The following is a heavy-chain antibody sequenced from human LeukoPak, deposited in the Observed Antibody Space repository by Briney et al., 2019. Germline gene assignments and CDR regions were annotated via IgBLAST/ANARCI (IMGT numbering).Heavy chain of an antibody. CDR3: AKHHEYQLLSSLGY. CDR2: ISYDGSNK. J-gene: IGHJ4*02. V-gene: IGHV3-30*18. Sequence: GGSLRLSCAASGFTFSSYGMHWVRQAPGKGLEWVAVISYDGSNKYYADSVKGRFTISRDNSKNTLYLQMNSLRAEDTAVYYCAKHHEYQLLSSLGYWGQGTLVTVSS. D-gene: IGHD2-2*01. CDR1: GFTFSSYG.